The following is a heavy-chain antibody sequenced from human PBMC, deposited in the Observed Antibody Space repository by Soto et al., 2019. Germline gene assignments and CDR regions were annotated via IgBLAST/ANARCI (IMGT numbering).Heavy chain of an antibody. J-gene: IGHJ6*02. CDR1: GFTFSSYG. CDR2: KLYDGSKK. V-gene: IGHV3-30*18. D-gene: IGHD6-19*01. CDR3: VKDGSSGWPYFDDMDV. Sequence: QVQLVESGGGVVQPGRSLRLSCAASGFTFSSYGMHWVRQAPGKGLEWVAVKLYDGSKKYYADSVKGPFTISRDNSKNTLYLQMSSLRAEDTALYFCVKDGSSGWPYFDDMDVWGQGTTVSVSS.